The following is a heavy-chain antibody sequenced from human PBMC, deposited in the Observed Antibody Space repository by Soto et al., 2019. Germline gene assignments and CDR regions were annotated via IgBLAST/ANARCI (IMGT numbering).Heavy chain of an antibody. J-gene: IGHJ6*02. Sequence: QVQLVESGGGVVQPGRSLRLSCAASGFTFSSYGMHWVRQAPGKGLEWVAVISYDGSNKYYADSVKGRFTISRDNSKNPLYLQMNSLRAEDTAVYYCAKDLGVGYYYYYGMDVWGQGTTVTVSS. V-gene: IGHV3-30*18. D-gene: IGHD3-3*01. CDR2: ISYDGSNK. CDR1: GFTFSSYG. CDR3: AKDLGVGYYYYYGMDV.